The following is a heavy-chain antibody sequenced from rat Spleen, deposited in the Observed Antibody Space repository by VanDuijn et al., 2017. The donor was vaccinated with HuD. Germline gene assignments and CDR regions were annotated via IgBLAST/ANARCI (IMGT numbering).Heavy chain of an antibody. CDR1: GFTFSDYN. CDR3: ARHADIGTTPFDY. J-gene: IGHJ2*01. V-gene: IGHV5-7*01. Sequence: EVQLVESDGGLVQPGRSLKLSCAASGFTFSDYNMAWVRQAPKKGLEWVATISYDGSSTYYRDSVKGRFTISRDNAKSTLYLQMDSLRSEDTATYYCARHADIGTTPFDYWGQGVMVTVSS. CDR2: ISYDGSST. D-gene: IGHD1-5*01.